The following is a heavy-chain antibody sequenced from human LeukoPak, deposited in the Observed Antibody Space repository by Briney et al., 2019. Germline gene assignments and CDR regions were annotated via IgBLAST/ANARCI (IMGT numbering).Heavy chain of an antibody. CDR3: ARANTMVRGVIVFGY. CDR1: GYTFTNYD. CDR2: MNPNSGNT. D-gene: IGHD3-10*01. Sequence: ASVKVSCKASGYTFTNYDINWVRQATGQGLEWMGWMNPNSGNTGYAQKFQGRVTMTRNTSISTAYMELSSLRSEDTAVYYCARANTMVRGVIVFGYWGQGTLVTVSS. V-gene: IGHV1-8*02. J-gene: IGHJ4*02.